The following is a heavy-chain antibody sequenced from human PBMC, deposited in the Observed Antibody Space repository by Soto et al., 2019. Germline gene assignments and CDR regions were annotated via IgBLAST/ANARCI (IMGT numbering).Heavy chain of an antibody. CDR1: GYTFTSYA. CDR2: INAGNGNT. V-gene: IGHV1-3*01. Sequence: GASVKVSCKASGYTFTSYAMHWVRQAPGQRLEWMGWINAGNGNTKYSQKFQGRVTITRDTSASTAYMELSSLRSEDTAVYYCARDMVYGDYTPSNFDYWGQGTLVTVSS. CDR3: ARDMVYGDYTPSNFDY. J-gene: IGHJ4*02. D-gene: IGHD4-17*01.